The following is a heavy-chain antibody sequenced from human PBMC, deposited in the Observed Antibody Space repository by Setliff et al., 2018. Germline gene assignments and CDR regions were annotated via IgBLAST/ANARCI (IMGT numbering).Heavy chain of an antibody. V-gene: IGHV4-34*01. CDR2: IYHSGST. CDR1: GQSFGDYY. Sequence: SETLSLTCAIYGQSFGDYYWSWVRQPPGKGLEWIGEIYHSGSTNYNPSLKSRVTISVDTSKNQFSLNLSSVTAADTAVYYCAREKGDPNYNFWSGYYLYYYYGMDVWGQRATVTVSS. J-gene: IGHJ6*02. D-gene: IGHD3-3*01. CDR3: AREKGDPNYNFWSGYYLYYYYGMDV.